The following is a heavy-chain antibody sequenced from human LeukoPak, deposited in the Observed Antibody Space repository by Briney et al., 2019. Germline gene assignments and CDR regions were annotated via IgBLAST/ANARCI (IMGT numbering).Heavy chain of an antibody. CDR2: ISYDGSDK. CDR1: GFTFSSYA. Sequence: GGSLRLSCAASGFTFSSYAMHWVRQAPGKGLEWVAVISYDGSDKYYADSVKGRFTISRDNSKNTLYLQMNSLRAEDTAVYYCARRGSYCSSTSCPYNWLDPWGQGTLVTVSS. D-gene: IGHD2-2*01. J-gene: IGHJ5*02. CDR3: ARRGSYCSSTSCPYNWLDP. V-gene: IGHV3-30-3*01.